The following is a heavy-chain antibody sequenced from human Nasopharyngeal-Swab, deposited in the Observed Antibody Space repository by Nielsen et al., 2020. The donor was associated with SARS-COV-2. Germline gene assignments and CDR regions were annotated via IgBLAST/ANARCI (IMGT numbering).Heavy chain of an antibody. Sequence: LRLSCTVSGGSISSGGYYWSWIRQHPGKGLEWIGYIYYSGSTYYNPSLKSRVTISVDTSKNQFSLKLSSVTAADTAVYYCARAREIGNQWLVPFDYWGQGTLVTVSS. J-gene: IGHJ4*02. CDR2: IYYSGST. D-gene: IGHD6-19*01. CDR1: GGSISSGGYY. V-gene: IGHV4-31*03. CDR3: ARAREIGNQWLVPFDY.